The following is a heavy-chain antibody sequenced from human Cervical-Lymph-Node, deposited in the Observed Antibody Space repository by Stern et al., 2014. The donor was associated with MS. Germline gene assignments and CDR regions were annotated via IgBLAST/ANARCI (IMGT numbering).Heavy chain of an antibody. CDR2: ICGSDGST. CDR1: GFTFSSYA. V-gene: IGHV3-23*04. D-gene: IGHD6-19*01. J-gene: IGHJ4*02. Sequence: EVQLVESGGNLVQPGGSLRLSCAASGFTFSSYAMSWVRQAPGKGLEWVSVICGSDGSTFYADSVKGRFTISRDNSQNTLLLQRNSLRAEYTAVYYCAKVYGSGPFDYWGQGTLVTVSS. CDR3: AKVYGSGPFDY.